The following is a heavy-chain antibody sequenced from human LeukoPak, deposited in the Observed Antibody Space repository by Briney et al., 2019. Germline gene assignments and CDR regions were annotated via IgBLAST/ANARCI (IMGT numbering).Heavy chain of an antibody. CDR3: ASGGSGGYDY. D-gene: IGHD6-19*01. CDR2: IIPIFGTA. Sequence: ASVKVSCKASGGTFSSYAISWVRQAPGQGLEWMGRIIPIFGTANYAQKFQGRVTITTDESTSTAYMELSSLRSEDTAVYYCASGGSGGYDYWGQGTLVTVSS. J-gene: IGHJ4*02. CDR1: GGTFSSYA. V-gene: IGHV1-69*05.